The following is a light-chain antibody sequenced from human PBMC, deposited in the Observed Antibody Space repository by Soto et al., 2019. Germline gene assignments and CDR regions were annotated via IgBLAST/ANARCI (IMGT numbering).Light chain of an antibody. V-gene: IGLV2-14*01. CDR2: EVF. J-gene: IGLJ1*01. CDR1: SSDIGAYNF. Sequence: QSALTQPASVSGSAGQSITISCTGTSSDIGAYNFVSWYQQHPGKAPKLMIYEVFNRPSGVSDRFSGSKSGNTASLTISGLQTEDEADYYCSAFTSSSALYVFGTGTKVTVL. CDR3: SAFTSSSALYV.